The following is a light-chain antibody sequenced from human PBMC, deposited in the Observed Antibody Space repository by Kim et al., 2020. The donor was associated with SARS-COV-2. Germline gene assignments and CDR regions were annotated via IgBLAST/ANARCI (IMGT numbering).Light chain of an antibody. CDR2: RDS. V-gene: IGLV3-9*01. CDR1: NIGSKN. CDR3: QVWDSNTVV. J-gene: IGLJ2*01. Sequence: SVALGQTARITCGGNNIGSKNVHWYQQKPGQAPLLVIYRDSSRPSGIPERFSGSNSGNTATLTISRAQAGDEADYYCQVWDSNTVVFGGGTQLTVL.